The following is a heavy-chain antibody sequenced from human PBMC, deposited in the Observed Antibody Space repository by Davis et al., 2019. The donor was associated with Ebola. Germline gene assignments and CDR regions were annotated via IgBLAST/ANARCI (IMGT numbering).Heavy chain of an antibody. D-gene: IGHD3-16*02. CDR2: ISGSGAST. Sequence: GGSLKISCAASGFTFSSYAMSWVRQAPGKGLEWVSAISGSGASTYYADSVKGRFTISRDNSKNTLYLQMNSLRAEDTAVYYCAKESESVRFFQHWGQGTLVTASS. J-gene: IGHJ1*01. CDR3: AKESESVRFFQH. CDR1: GFTFSSYA. V-gene: IGHV3-23*01.